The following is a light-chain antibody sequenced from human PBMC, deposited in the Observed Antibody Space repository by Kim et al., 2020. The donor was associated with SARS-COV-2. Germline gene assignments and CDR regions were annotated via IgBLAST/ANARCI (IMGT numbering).Light chain of an antibody. J-gene: IGLJ1*01. V-gene: IGLV2-14*03. CDR1: SNDVGDYDY. CDR3: CSYARVAADV. CDR2: DVS. Sequence: GQSITISCTGTSNDVGDYDYVSWYQQYPGKAPKLIIFDVSNRAAGVSGRFSGSKSGNTASLAISGLQEEDEADYYCCSYARVAADVFGSGTKVTVL.